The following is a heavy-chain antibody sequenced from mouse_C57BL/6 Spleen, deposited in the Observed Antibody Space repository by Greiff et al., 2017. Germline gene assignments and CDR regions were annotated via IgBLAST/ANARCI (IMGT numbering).Heavy chain of an antibody. V-gene: IGHV1-18*01. Sequence: VQLQQSGPELVKPGASVKIPCKASGYTFTDYNMDWVKQSHGKSLEWIGDINPNNGGTIYNQKFKGKATLTVDKSSRPAYMELRSLTSENSADYYCARGIVDGSSDGGYGDVWGTGTTVTVSS. CDR2: INPNNGGT. J-gene: IGHJ1*03. CDR1: GYTFTDYN. CDR3: ARGIVDGSSDGGYGDV. D-gene: IGHD1-1*01.